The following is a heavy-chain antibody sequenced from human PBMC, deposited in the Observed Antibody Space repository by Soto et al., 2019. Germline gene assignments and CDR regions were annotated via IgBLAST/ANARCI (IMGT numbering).Heavy chain of an antibody. Sequence: EVKLVESGGGLVQPGGSLRLSCAASGFTVSDYYMTWVRQAPGKGLEWVSLLYSGGSTIYADSVKGRVTISRDSSKNTLYLQMNSLIVEDTAVYYCARATVVASDFGFDSWGQGTLVTVSS. CDR2: LYSGGST. CDR1: GFTVSDYY. V-gene: IGHV3-53*01. J-gene: IGHJ4*02. D-gene: IGHD2-15*01. CDR3: ARATVVASDFGFDS.